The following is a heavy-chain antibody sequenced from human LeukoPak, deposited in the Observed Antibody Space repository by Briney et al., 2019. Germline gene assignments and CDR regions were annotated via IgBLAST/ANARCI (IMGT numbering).Heavy chain of an antibody. CDR3: AKDLTPLWFGASDSLDAGMDV. Sequence: GGSLRLSCAASGFTFSSYSMNWVRQAPGKGLEWVSSISSSSSYIYYADSVKGRFTISRDNSKNTLYLQMNSLRAEDTAVYYCAKDLTPLWFGASDSLDAGMDVWGQGTTVTVSS. J-gene: IGHJ6*02. CDR1: GFTFSSYS. D-gene: IGHD3-10*01. V-gene: IGHV3-21*04. CDR2: ISSSSSYI.